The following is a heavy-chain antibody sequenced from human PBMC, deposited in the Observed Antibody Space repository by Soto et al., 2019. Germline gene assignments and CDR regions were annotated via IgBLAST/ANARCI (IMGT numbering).Heavy chain of an antibody. Sequence: ASVKVSCKASGYSFTGYYMHWVRQAPGQGLEWMGGIIPIFGTAKYAQKCQGRVTMTTDTSTTTAYLELRSLRSDDTAVYYCARHHGPTTSENWFDPWGQGTLVTVSS. V-gene: IGHV1-2*02. CDR1: GYSFTGYY. J-gene: IGHJ5*02. CDR2: IIPIFGTA. CDR3: ARHHGPTTSENWFDP. D-gene: IGHD5-12*01.